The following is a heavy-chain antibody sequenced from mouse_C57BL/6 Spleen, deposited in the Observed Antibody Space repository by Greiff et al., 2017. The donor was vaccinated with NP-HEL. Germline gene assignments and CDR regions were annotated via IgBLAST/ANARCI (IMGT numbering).Heavy chain of an antibody. CDR2: INPSSGYT. CDR3: ARSPHYYGSSYDYWYFDV. CDR1: GYTFTSYW. J-gene: IGHJ1*03. D-gene: IGHD1-1*01. V-gene: IGHV1-7*01. Sequence: QVHVKQSGAELAKPGASVKLSCKASGYTFTSYWMHWVKQRPGQGLEWIGYINPSSGYTKYNQKFKDKATLTADKSSSTAYMQLSSLTYEDSAVYYCARSPHYYGSSYDYWYFDVWGTGTTVTVSS.